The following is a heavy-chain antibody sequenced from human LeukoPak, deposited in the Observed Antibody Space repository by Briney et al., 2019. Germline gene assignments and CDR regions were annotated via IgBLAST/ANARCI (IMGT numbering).Heavy chain of an antibody. CDR3: AKAYYYDSSGYYHFGPIDY. CDR2: ISGSGGST. V-gene: IGHV3-23*01. Sequence: GGSLRLSCAASGFAFSSYAMSLVRQAPGKGLEWVSAISGSGGSTYYADSVKGRFTISRDNSKNTLYLQMNSLRAEDTAVYCCAKAYYYDSSGYYHFGPIDYWGQGTLVTVSS. D-gene: IGHD3-22*01. J-gene: IGHJ4*02. CDR1: GFAFSSYA.